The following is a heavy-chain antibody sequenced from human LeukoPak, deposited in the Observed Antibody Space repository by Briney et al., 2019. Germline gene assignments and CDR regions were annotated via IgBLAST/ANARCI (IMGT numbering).Heavy chain of an antibody. D-gene: IGHD2-21*02. CDR1: GFTFSSYG. J-gene: IGHJ6*02. CDR3: AKDRVTAISSDYYYGMDV. CDR2: ISYEGSNK. V-gene: IGHV3-30*18. Sequence: GGSLRLSRAASGFTFSSYGMHWVRQAPGKGLEGVAVISYEGSNKYYADSVKGRFTIFRDNSKNTLYLQMNSLRAEDTAVYYCAKDRVTAISSDYYYGMDVWGQGTRSPSP.